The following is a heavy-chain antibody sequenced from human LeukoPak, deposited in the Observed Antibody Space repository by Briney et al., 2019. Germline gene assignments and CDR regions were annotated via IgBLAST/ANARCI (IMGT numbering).Heavy chain of an antibody. J-gene: IGHJ6*03. CDR1: GGSISSYY. Sequence: PSETLSLTCTVSGGSISSYYWSWIRQPPGKGLEWIGYIYYSGSTNYNPSLKSRVTISVDTSKNQFSLKLSSVTAADTAVYYCARSVEGYCSGDNCYYYYYYMDVWGRGTTVTVSS. V-gene: IGHV4-59*01. D-gene: IGHD2-15*01. CDR2: IYYSGST. CDR3: ARSVEGYCSGDNCYYYYYYMDV.